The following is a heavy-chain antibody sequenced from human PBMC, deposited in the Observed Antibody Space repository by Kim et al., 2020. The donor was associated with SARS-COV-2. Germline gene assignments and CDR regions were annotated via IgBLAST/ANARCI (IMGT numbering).Heavy chain of an antibody. Sequence: SETLSLTCAVYGGSFSGYYWSWIRQPPGKGLEWIGEINHSGSTNYNPSLKSRVTISVDTSKNQFSLKLSSVTAADTAVYYCARRGIVVVPAARWGWFDPWGQGTLVTVSS. CDR1: GGSFSGYY. V-gene: IGHV4-34*01. J-gene: IGHJ5*02. CDR2: INHSGST. D-gene: IGHD2-2*01. CDR3: ARRGIVVVPAARWGWFDP.